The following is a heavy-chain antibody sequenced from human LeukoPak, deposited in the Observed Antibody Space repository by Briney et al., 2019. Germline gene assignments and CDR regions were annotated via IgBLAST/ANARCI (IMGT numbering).Heavy chain of an antibody. Sequence: SETLSLTCAVYGGSFSGYYWRWIRQPPGKGLEWIGEISHGGSANYNPSLKSRVTISVDKSKNQFSLNLSSVTAADTALYYCTRGGEIWGQGTMVTVSS. CDR2: ISHGGSA. D-gene: IGHD3-16*01. V-gene: IGHV4-34*01. J-gene: IGHJ3*02. CDR3: TRGGEI. CDR1: GGSFSGYY.